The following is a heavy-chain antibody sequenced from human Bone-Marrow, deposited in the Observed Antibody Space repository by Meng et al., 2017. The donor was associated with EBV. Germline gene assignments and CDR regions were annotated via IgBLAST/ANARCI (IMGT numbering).Heavy chain of an antibody. CDR1: GFTFSDSY. CDR3: ARPPDY. V-gene: IGHV3-11*01. Sequence: VQMVESGGGLVKPGWALRLYSSASGFTFSDSYMSWIGLDPGKGLEWVSYISSIGSTIYYADSVKGRFTISRDNAKTSLYLQMNSLRAEDTAVYYCARPPDYWGQGTLVTVSS. CDR2: ISSIGSTI. J-gene: IGHJ4*02.